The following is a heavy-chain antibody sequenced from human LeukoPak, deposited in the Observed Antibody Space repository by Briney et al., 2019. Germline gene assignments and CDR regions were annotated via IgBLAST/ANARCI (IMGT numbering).Heavy chain of an antibody. J-gene: IGHJ4*02. V-gene: IGHV1-8*01. Sequence: ASVKVSCKASGYTFTSHDINWLRQATGQGPEWMGWMNPNSGNTGYAPKFQGRVTMTRDTSKTTAYMELSSLRSEDTAVYYCAKSLEGATSDHWGQGTQVTVSP. CDR1: GYTFTSHD. D-gene: IGHD1-26*01. CDR2: MNPNSGNT. CDR3: AKSLEGATSDH.